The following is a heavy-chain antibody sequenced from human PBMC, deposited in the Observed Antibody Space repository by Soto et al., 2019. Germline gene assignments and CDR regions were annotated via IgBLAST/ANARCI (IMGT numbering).Heavy chain of an antibody. CDR2: ISGGGDTT. CDR1: GFTFNNYA. D-gene: IGHD3-10*01. CDR3: AKGRGGSGSLTPRVDF. Sequence: EVQLLESGGGLVQPGGSLRLSCAASGFTFNNYAMTWVRQAPGKGLERVSAISGGGDTTSYADSVKGRFPVSRDGSKNTLDLQMSSLRAEETALYYCAKGRGGSGSLTPRVDFWGQGTLVTVSS. J-gene: IGHJ4*02. V-gene: IGHV3-23*01.